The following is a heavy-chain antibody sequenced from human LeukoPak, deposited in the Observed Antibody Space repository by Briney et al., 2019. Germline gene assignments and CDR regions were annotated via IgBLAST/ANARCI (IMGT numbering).Heavy chain of an antibody. CDR1: GFTFTSYA. CDR3: GAGDFWSGPNDY. CDR2: ISGSGGST. J-gene: IGHJ4*02. Sequence: PGGSLRLSCLASGFTFTSYAMRWVRQAPGKGLEWVSVISGSGGSTYYADSVKGRFTISRDNSKNTLYLQMNSLRAEDTAVYYCGAGDFWSGPNDYWGQGTLVTVSS. V-gene: IGHV3-23*01. D-gene: IGHD3-3*01.